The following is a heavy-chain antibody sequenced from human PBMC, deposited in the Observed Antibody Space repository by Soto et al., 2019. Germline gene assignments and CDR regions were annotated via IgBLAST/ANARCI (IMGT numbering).Heavy chain of an antibody. CDR2: ISYDGSNK. V-gene: IGHV3-30*18. CDR1: GFTFSSYG. Sequence: QVRLVESGGGVVQPGRSLRLSCAASGFTFSSYGMHWVRQAPGKGLEWVAVISYDGSNKYYADSVKGRFTISRDNSKNTLYLQMNSLRAEDTAVYYCAKDRAYDFWSGYYYFDYWGQGTLVTVSS. J-gene: IGHJ4*02. CDR3: AKDRAYDFWSGYYYFDY. D-gene: IGHD3-3*01.